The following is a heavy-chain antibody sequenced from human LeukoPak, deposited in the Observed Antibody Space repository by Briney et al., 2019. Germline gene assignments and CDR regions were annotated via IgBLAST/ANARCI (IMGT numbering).Heavy chain of an antibody. CDR3: ARDIRGGQWLTYDAFDI. CDR2: ISSSGSTI. V-gene: IGHV3-11*01. Sequence: GGSLRLSCAASGFTFSDYYMSWIRQAPGKGLEWVSYISSSGSTICYADSVKGRFTISRDNAKNSLYLQMNSLRAEDTAVYYCARDIRGGQWLTYDAFDIWGQGTMVTVSS. J-gene: IGHJ3*02. CDR1: GFTFSDYY. D-gene: IGHD6-19*01.